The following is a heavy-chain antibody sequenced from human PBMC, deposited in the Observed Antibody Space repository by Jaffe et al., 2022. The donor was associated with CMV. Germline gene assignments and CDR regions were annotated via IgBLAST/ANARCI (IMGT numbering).Heavy chain of an antibody. CDR3: TVHGVGATPLDPFYIFY. D-gene: IGHD1-26*01. J-gene: IGHJ4*02. CDR2: IKSKTDGGTT. CDR1: GFTFSNAW. V-gene: IGHV3-15*01. Sequence: EVQLVESGGGLVKPGGSLRLSCAASGFTFSNAWMSWVRQAPGKGLEWVGRIKSKTDGGTTDYAAPVKGRFTISRDDSKNTLYLQMNSLKTEDTAVYYCTVHGVGATPLDPFYIFYWGQGTLVTVSS.